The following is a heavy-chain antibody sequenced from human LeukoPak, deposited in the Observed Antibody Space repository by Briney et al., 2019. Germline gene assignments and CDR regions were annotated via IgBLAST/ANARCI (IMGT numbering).Heavy chain of an antibody. J-gene: IGHJ5*02. D-gene: IGHD3-10*01. V-gene: IGHV4-59*08. CDR3: ARHEMVRGVIENWFDP. CDR2: IYYSGST. CDR1: GGSISSDY. Sequence: SSETLSLTCTGSGGSISSDYWSWIRQPPGKGLEWIGDIYYSGSTNYNPSLKSRITISVDTSKNQFSLKLSSVTAADTAVYYCARHEMVRGVIENWFDPWGQGTLVTVSS.